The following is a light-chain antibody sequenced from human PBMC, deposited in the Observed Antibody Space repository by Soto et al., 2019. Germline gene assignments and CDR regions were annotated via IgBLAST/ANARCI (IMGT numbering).Light chain of an antibody. CDR1: NSNIGADYG. CDR2: DNT. J-gene: IGLJ2*01. V-gene: IGLV1-40*01. Sequence: QSVLTQPPSVTGAPGQRVTISCTGSNSNIGADYGVHWYQQFPETAPKLLIYDNTNRPSGVPDRFSGSKSGTSASLAITGLQAEDEADYYCQSFDSSFIGLVFGGGTQLIVL. CDR3: QSFDSSFIGLV.